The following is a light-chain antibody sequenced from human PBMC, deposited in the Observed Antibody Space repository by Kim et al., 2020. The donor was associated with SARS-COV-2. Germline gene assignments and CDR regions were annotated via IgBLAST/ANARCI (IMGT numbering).Light chain of an antibody. Sequence: QSVLTQPPSASGSPGQWVSISCSGSSSNIGSNAVNWFQRLPGSAPKHLINRNNQRPSGVPDRFYGSKSGTSASLAISGLQSEDEGDYYCAAWDDSLNGHWVFGGGTKLTVL. J-gene: IGLJ3*02. CDR1: SSNIGSNA. V-gene: IGLV1-44*01. CDR3: AAWDDSLNGHWV. CDR2: RNN.